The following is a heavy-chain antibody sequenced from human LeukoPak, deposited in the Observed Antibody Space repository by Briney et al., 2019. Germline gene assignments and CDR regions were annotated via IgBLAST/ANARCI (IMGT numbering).Heavy chain of an antibody. CDR3: ARDLTISAWRYFQH. V-gene: IGHV3-7*01. Sequence: GGSLRLSCAASGFTFSSYWMSWVRQAPGKGLEWVANIKQDGSEKYYVDSVKGRFTISRDNAKNSLYLQMSSLRAEDTAVYYCARDLTISAWRYFQHWGQGTLVTVSS. CDR1: GFTFSSYW. J-gene: IGHJ1*01. CDR2: IKQDGSEK. D-gene: IGHD3-9*01.